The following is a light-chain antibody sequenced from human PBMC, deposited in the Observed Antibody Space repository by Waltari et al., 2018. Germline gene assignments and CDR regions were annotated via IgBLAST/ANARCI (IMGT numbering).Light chain of an antibody. CDR3: QNHERLPAT. CDR1: QSISKY. Sequence: VLTQSPGTLSLSPGETATLPCRARQSISKYLVWYQQRPGHAPRLLIYAASTRATGVPDRFSGSGYGTDFTLTISRLEPEDFAVYYCQNHERLPATFGQGTKVEIK. J-gene: IGKJ1*01. CDR2: AAS. V-gene: IGKV3-20*01.